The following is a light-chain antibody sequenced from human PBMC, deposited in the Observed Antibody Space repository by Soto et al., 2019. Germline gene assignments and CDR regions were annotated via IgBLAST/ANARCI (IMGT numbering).Light chain of an antibody. CDR1: QSISSY. CDR2: AAS. Sequence: DIQLTQSPSSLSGSVGDRFAITCRASQSISSYLNWYQQKPGKAPKLLIYAASSLQSGVPSRFSGSGSGTDFTLTISSLQPEDFATYYCQQSYSTPLTFGGGTKVDI. CDR3: QQSYSTPLT. V-gene: IGKV1-39*01. J-gene: IGKJ4*01.